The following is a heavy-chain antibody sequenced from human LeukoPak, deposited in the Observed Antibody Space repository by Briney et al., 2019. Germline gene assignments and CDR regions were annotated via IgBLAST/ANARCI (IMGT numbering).Heavy chain of an antibody. Sequence: ASVKVSCKASGYTFTSYGFSWVRQAPGQGLEWMGWINTHNGNTKYAQEVQGRVTMTTDTSTSTAYMELRSLRSDDTAVYYCARRGLELALDYWGQGTLVTVSS. J-gene: IGHJ4*02. CDR1: GYTFTSYG. CDR3: ARRGLELALDY. V-gene: IGHV1-18*01. CDR2: INTHNGNT. D-gene: IGHD1-7*01.